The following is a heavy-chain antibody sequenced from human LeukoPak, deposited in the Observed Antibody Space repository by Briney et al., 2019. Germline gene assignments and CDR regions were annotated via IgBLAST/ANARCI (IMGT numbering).Heavy chain of an antibody. CDR1: GGSINNYY. D-gene: IGHD3-3*01. V-gene: IGHV4-4*07. CDR2: IYTRGST. Sequence: PSETLSLTCTVSGGSINNYYWSWIRQPAGKGLEWIGRIYTRGSTNYNPSLKSRVTMSVDTSKNQFSLKLSSVTAADTAVYYCARGRFCSADICSGGDAFDIWGQGTMVSVSS. J-gene: IGHJ3*02. CDR3: ARGRFCSADICSGGDAFDI.